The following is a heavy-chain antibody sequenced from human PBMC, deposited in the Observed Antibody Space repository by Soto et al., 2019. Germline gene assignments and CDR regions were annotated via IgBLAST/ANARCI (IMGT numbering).Heavy chain of an antibody. J-gene: IGHJ6*02. V-gene: IGHV3-30*03. D-gene: IGHD3-9*01. CDR3: AIVVVATAGYYQYYGMDV. CDR1: GFTFSNYG. CDR2: ISYDGSNK. Sequence: QVQLVESGGGVVQPGRSLRLSCVASGFTFSNYGMHWVRQAPGKGLEWVASISYDGSNKYYADPVKGRFTISRDNSNNTLYLQMNSQSAEDTAVYYCAIVVVATAGYYQYYGMDVWGQGTTVTVSS.